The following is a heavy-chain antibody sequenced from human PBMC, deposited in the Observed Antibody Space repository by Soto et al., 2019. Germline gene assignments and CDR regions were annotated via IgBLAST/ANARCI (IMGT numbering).Heavy chain of an antibody. Sequence: QVQLVQSGAEVKKPGSSVKVSCKASGGTFSSYAISWVRQAPGQGLEWMGGIIPIFGTANYAQKFQGRVTITADESTSXXDXEXXSVRSEDTAVYYCAISRDIVLVPAATHYYYYGMDVWVQGTTVTVSS. CDR1: GGTFSSYA. D-gene: IGHD2-2*01. CDR2: IIPIFGTA. J-gene: IGHJ6*02. CDR3: AISRDIVLVPAATHYYYYGMDV. V-gene: IGHV1-69*12.